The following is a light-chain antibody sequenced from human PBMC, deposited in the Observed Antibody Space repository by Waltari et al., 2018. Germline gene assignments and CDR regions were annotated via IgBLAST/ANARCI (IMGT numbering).Light chain of an antibody. CDR3: HLYGSART. CDR2: GVS. J-gene: IGKJ4*01. Sequence: NVLTQSPGPLPLSPGERATLSCRASQIVSNNYLAWYQQQPGQAPRLLIYGVSSRATGIPDRFSGSGSGTDFTLTISRLEPEDSAVYFCHLYGSARTFGGGTKVEIK. V-gene: IGKV3-20*01. CDR1: QIVSNNY.